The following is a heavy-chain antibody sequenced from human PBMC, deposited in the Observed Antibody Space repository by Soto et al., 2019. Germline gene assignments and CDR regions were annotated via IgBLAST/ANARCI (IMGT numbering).Heavy chain of an antibody. CDR1: GYTFTSYG. V-gene: IGHV1-46*03. CDR3: ARSSCGGDCYSGGFDY. Sequence: AAVKVSCKASGYTFTSYGISWVRQAPGQGLEWMGIINPSGGSTSYAQKFQGRVTMTRDTSTSTVYMELSSLRSEDPAVYYCARSSCGGDCYSGGFDYWR. CDR2: INPSGGST. J-gene: IGHJ4*01. D-gene: IGHD2-21*02.